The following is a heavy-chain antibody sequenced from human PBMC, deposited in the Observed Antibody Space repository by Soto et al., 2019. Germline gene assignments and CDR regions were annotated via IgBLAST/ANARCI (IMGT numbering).Heavy chain of an antibody. D-gene: IGHD3-3*01. Sequence: QLHLVQSGAVVKKPGASVTVSCSASGYPVTAYYMHWVRQAPGRGSEWMGGINPATGAAKYTQTLQGRVTMTRDTSTSPGFMELSGLTSEDTAVFYWARGGGVGVAGSAAFDMWGQGTLVTVSS. CDR2: INPATGAA. CDR3: ARGGGVGVAGSAAFDM. CDR1: GYPVTAYY. J-gene: IGHJ3*02. V-gene: IGHV1-2*02.